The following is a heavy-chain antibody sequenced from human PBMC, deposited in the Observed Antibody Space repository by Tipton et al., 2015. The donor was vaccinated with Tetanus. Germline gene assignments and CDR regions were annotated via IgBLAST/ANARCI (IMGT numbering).Heavy chain of an antibody. CDR3: ARGLMGYYYDSSGPHFDY. V-gene: IGHV4-30-4*01. CDR2: IYYSGST. CDR1: GGSISSGDYY. J-gene: IGHJ4*02. D-gene: IGHD3-22*01. Sequence: TLSLTCTVSGGSISSGDYYWSWIRQPPGKGLEWIGYIYYSGSTYYNPSLKSRVTISVDTSKNQFSLKLSSVTAADTAVYYCARGLMGYYYDSSGPHFDYWGQGTLVTVSS.